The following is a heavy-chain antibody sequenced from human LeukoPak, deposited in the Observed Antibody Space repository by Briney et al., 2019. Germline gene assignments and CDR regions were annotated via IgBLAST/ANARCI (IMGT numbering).Heavy chain of an antibody. CDR2: IWYDGSNK. CDR3: ARDILMFSGSYYTYYYYGMDV. D-gene: IGHD3-10*01. CDR1: GFTLSSYG. Sequence: PGGSLRLSCAASGFTLSSYGMHWVRQAPGKGLEWVAVIWYDGSNKYYADSVKGRFTISRDNSKNTLYLQMNGLRAEDTAVYYCARDILMFSGSYYTYYYYGMDVWGQGTTVTVSS. J-gene: IGHJ6*02. V-gene: IGHV3-33*01.